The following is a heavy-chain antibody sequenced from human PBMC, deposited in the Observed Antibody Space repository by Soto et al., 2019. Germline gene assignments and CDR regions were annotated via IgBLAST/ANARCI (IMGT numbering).Heavy chain of an antibody. D-gene: IGHD5-18*01. CDR2: ISSSSSYI. CDR3: ARVGPTWGTAMVTYFQH. V-gene: IGHV3-21*01. J-gene: IGHJ1*01. Sequence: GGSLRLSCAASGFTFSSYSMNWVRQAPGKGLEWVSSISSSSSYIYYADSVKGRFTISRDNAKNSLYLQMNSLRAEDTAVYYCARVGPTWGTAMVTYFQHWGQGTLVTVSS. CDR1: GFTFSSYS.